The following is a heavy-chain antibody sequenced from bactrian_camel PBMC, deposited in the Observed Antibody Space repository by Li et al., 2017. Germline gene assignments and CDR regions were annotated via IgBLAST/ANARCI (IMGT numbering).Heavy chain of an antibody. J-gene: IGHJ4*01. Sequence: HVQLVESWGGSVHSGGSLRLSCAVSAFPLTDGSYCMGWFREARGKEREGVAGIDNNGRTTYAESVKGRFTIEQDNAENTLYLQMSSLKTDDTAMYFCALNQECLGRCQGTQVTVS. CDR2: IDNNGRT. V-gene: IGHV3S55*01. CDR1: AFPLTDGSYC. D-gene: IGHD3*01.